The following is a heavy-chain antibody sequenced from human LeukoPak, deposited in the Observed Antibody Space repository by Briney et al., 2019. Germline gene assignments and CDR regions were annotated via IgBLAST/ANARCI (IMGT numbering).Heavy chain of an antibody. J-gene: IGHJ3*02. V-gene: IGHV3-66*01. Sequence: PGGSLRLSCAASGFTFSSNYMNWVRQAPGKGLEWVSVMYSGGSTFYGDSVKGRFTISRDNSMNTLYLQMNSLRAEDTAVYYCAKTERAAAAGRGAFDIWGQGTMVTVSS. CDR3: AKTERAAAAGRGAFDI. D-gene: IGHD6-13*01. CDR1: GFTFSSNY. CDR2: MYSGGST.